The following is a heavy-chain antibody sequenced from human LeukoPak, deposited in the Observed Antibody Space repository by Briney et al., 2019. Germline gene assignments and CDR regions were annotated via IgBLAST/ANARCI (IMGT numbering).Heavy chain of an antibody. V-gene: IGHV3-7*01. Sequence: GGFLRLSCAAPGFTFSSYWMTWVRQTPGKGLEWVANIKQDGSQKYYLDSVMGRYTISRDNAKNSPYLQMNSLRAEDTAVYYCARVFNGYDSVYYWGQGTLVTVSS. D-gene: IGHD3-10*01. CDR3: ARVFNGYDSVYY. CDR1: GFTFSSYW. CDR2: IKQDGSQK. J-gene: IGHJ4*02.